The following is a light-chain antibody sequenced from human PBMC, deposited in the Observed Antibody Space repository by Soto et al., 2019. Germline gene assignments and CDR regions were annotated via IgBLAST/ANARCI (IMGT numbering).Light chain of an antibody. CDR2: DVS. CDR3: CSYAGSYV. J-gene: IGLJ1*01. Sequence: QSALTQPRSVSGSPGQSVTISCTGTSSDVGGYNYVSWYQQHPGKAPKLMIYDVSKRPSGVPDLFSGSKSGNTASLTISGLQAEDAADYYCCSYAGSYVFGTGTKLTVL. CDR1: SSDVGGYNY. V-gene: IGLV2-11*01.